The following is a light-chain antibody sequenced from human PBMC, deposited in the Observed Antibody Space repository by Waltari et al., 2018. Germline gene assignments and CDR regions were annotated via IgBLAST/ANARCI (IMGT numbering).Light chain of an antibody. V-gene: IGLV1-40*01. CDR3: QSYDSSLSGYV. CDR1: SSNIGAGYD. J-gene: IGLJ1*01. CDR2: GNR. Sequence: QSVLTQPPSVSGAPGQRVTISCTGSSSNIGAGYDVHWYQQLPGTAPNHLTHGNRNRPSGVPGRFSGSKSGTSASLPITGLQAEDEADYYCQSYDSSLSGYVFGTGTKVTVL.